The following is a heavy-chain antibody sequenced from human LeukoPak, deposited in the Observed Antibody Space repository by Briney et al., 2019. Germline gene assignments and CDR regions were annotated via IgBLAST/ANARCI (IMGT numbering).Heavy chain of an antibody. D-gene: IGHD3-16*02. V-gene: IGHV4-59*08. Sequence: SETLSLTCTVSGGSISSYYWSWIRQPPGKGLEWIGYIYYSGSTNYNPSLKSRVTISVDTSKNQFSLKLSSVTAADTAVYYCARAPLGELSFDYWGQGTLVTVSS. CDR3: ARAPLGELSFDY. CDR2: IYYSGST. J-gene: IGHJ4*02. CDR1: GGSISSYY.